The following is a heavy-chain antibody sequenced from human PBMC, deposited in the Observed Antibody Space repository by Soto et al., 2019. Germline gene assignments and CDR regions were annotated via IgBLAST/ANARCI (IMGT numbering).Heavy chain of an antibody. CDR3: ARPRTSDWAYDI. J-gene: IGHJ3*02. Sequence: EVQLVESGGGLVEPGGSLRLSCAASGFTFSSYWMHWVRQSPGKGLDWVSRIKTDGSDTHYADSVKGRFTISRDNAKNTLYLQVNSLRDEDTAVYYCARPRTSDWAYDIWGQGTMVIVSS. CDR1: GFTFSSYW. CDR2: IKTDGSDT. D-gene: IGHD3-9*01. V-gene: IGHV3-74*01.